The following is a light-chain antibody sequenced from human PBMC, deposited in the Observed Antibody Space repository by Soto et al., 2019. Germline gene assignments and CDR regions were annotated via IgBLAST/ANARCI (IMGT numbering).Light chain of an antibody. CDR3: QQRNNWPPIT. Sequence: EIVLTQSPGTLSLSPGERATLSCRASESVRSYLAWYQQKPGQPPRLLIYDASYRAPGIPARFSGSGSGTDFTLTISSLEPEDFAIYYCQQRNNWPPITFGQGTKVDIK. CDR1: ESVRSY. J-gene: IGKJ1*01. V-gene: IGKV3-11*01. CDR2: DAS.